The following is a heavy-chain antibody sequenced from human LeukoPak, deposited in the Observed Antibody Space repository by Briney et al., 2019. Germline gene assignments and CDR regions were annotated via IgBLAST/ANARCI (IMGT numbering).Heavy chain of an antibody. CDR2: ITGSGGTT. J-gene: IGHJ4*02. V-gene: IGHV3-23*01. D-gene: IGHD3-9*01. Sequence: PGGSLRLSCAASGFTFKNYAMSWVRQAPGKGLKWVSAITGSGGTTFYADSVKGRFTISRDNSKNTLYLQMNSLRAEDTAVYYCAKWGDYDILTGYYDPDYWGQGTLVTVSS. CDR3: AKWGDYDILTGYYDPDY. CDR1: GFTFKNYA.